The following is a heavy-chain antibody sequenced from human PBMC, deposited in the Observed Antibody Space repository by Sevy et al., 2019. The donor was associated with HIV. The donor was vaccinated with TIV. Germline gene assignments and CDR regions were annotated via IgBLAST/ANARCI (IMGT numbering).Heavy chain of an antibody. CDR3: ARVGYYDSSGYPGDAFDI. J-gene: IGHJ3*02. CDR2: ISAYNGNT. Sequence: VSVKVSCKASGYTFTSYGISWVRQAPGQGLEWMGWISAYNGNTNYAQKLQGRVTMTTDTSTSTAYMELRSLRSDDTAVYYCARVGYYDSSGYPGDAFDIWGQGTMVTVSS. D-gene: IGHD3-22*01. CDR1: GYTFTSYG. V-gene: IGHV1-18*01.